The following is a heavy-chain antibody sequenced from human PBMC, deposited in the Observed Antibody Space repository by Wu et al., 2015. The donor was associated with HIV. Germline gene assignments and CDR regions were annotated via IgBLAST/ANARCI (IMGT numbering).Heavy chain of an antibody. CDR3: AREAMVRENY. CDR2: IDPSDGHT. V-gene: IGHV1-46*01. D-gene: IGHD3-10*01. CDR1: GYTFTRYY. Sequence: QVQMVQSGAEVKKPGASVKISCKASGYTFTRYYIHWVRQAPGQGLEWVGLIDPSDGHTDYAQKFQGRVTITTDTSTSTVYMDLRSLRSGDTAVYYCAREAMVRENYWGQGTLVTVSS. J-gene: IGHJ4*02.